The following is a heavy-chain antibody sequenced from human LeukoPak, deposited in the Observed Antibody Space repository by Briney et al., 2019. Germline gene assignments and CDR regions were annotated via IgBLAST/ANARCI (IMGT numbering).Heavy chain of an antibody. V-gene: IGHV3-15*01. CDR1: GLTFSNAW. Sequence: PGMSLRLSCAASGLTFSNAWMSWVRQAPGKGLEWVGRSKSKSAGGTIDYTAPVKGRFTISRDDPKNTLYLQMDSLQTEDTAVYYCTTNHFDWGRGALVTVSS. J-gene: IGHJ4*02. CDR3: TTNHFD. CDR2: SKSKSAGGTI.